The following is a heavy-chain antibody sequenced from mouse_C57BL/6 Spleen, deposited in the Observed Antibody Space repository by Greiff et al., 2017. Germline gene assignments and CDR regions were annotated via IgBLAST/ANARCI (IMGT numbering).Heavy chain of an antibody. CDR1: GYTFTSYW. J-gene: IGHJ4*01. Sequence: QVQLQQPGTELVRPGASVKLSCTASGYTFTSYWMHWVKQRPVQGLEWIGKIEPTNGDTNYNEKFKNKATLTVDKSSSTAYMQLSSLTSEDSAVYYCARWSNYYAMDYWGQGTSVTVSS. CDR2: IEPTNGDT. CDR3: ARWSNYYAMDY. D-gene: IGHD5-1*01. V-gene: IGHV1-53*01.